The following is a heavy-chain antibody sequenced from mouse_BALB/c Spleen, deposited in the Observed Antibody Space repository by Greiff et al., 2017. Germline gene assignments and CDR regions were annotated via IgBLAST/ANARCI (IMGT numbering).Heavy chain of an antibody. CDR2: IDPAKGNT. CDR3: TRWSGTRDVDY. D-gene: IGHD4-1*01. CDR1: GFNFKDSY. Sequence: VQLQQSGAELVKPGASVKLSCTASGFNFKDSYMHWVTQRPEQGLEWIGRIDPAKGNTKYDPKFPGKATITADTSSNTAYLQLSSLASEDAAVYYYTRWSGTRDVDYWGQGTTLTVSS. V-gene: IGHV14-3*02. J-gene: IGHJ2*01.